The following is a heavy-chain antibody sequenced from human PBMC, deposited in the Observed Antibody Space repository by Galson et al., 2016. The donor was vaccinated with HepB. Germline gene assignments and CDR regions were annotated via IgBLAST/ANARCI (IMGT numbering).Heavy chain of an antibody. CDR2: ISWDGGNI. D-gene: IGHD5/OR15-5a*01. J-gene: IGHJ4*02. CDR3: AKSIEGKHSVYVGVDY. V-gene: IGHV3-43D*03. Sequence: SLRLSCAASGFIFDDYAMHWVRQAPGQGLEWVSLISWDGGNIYYTNSVKGRFTISRDNSKNSLYLQMNNLRSEDTALYFWAKSIEGKHSVYVGVDYWGQGTLVTVSS. CDR1: GFIFDDYA.